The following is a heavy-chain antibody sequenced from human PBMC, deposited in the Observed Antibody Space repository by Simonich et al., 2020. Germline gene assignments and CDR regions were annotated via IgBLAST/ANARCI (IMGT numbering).Heavy chain of an antibody. CDR1: GAPISSYY. D-gene: IGHD5-12*01. V-gene: IGHV4-59*08. Sequence: QVQLQESGPGLVKPSETLSLTCTVSGAPISSYYWSWIRQPPVKGLEWIGYIYYSGSTNNNPPHKRRVTISVDTSKTQFSLKLSSVTAADTAVYYCARHDRWLQFYFDYWGQGTLVTVSS. CDR2: IYYSGST. CDR3: ARHDRWLQFYFDY. J-gene: IGHJ4*02.